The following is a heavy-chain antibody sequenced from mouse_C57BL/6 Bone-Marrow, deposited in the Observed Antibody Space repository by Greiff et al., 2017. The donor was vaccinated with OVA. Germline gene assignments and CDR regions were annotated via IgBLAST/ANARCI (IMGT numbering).Heavy chain of an antibody. CDR3: TTSGYDWTYFDY. CDR1: GFNIKDDY. Sequence: VQLQQSGAELVRPGASVKLSCTASGFNIKDDYMHWVKQRPEQGLEWIGWIDPENGDTEYASKFQGKATITADTSSNTAYLQLSSLTSEDTAVYYCTTSGYDWTYFDYWGQGTTLTVSS. CDR2: IDPENGDT. J-gene: IGHJ2*01. D-gene: IGHD2-4*01. V-gene: IGHV14-4*01.